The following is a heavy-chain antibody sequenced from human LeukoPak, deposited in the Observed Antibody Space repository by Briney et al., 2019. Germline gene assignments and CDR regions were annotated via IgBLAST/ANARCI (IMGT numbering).Heavy chain of an antibody. D-gene: IGHD3-3*01. Sequence: SETLSLTCTVSGGSISSGDYYWSWIRQPPGKGLEWIGYTYYSGSTYCNPSLKSRVTISVDTSKNQFSLKLSSVTAADTAVYYCAAYDFWSGYYRGFDYWGQGTLVTVSS. J-gene: IGHJ4*02. CDR3: AAYDFWSGYYRGFDY. CDR2: TYYSGST. CDR1: GGSISSGDYY. V-gene: IGHV4-30-4*08.